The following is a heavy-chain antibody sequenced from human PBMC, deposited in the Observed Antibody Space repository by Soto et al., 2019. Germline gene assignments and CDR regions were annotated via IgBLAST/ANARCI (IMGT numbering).Heavy chain of an antibody. CDR3: VRDRYSSSGWFDP. D-gene: IGHD3-10*01. Sequence: SQTLSLTCAITGDSVSSYSAAWNWIRQSPSGGLEWLGRTYYRSRFFSDYAESVKSRIIINPDTSKNQFSLQLKSVTPEDTAVYYCVRDRYSSSGWFDPWGQGTTVTVSS. CDR2: TYYRSRFFS. CDR1: GDSVSSYSAA. V-gene: IGHV6-1*01. J-gene: IGHJ5*02.